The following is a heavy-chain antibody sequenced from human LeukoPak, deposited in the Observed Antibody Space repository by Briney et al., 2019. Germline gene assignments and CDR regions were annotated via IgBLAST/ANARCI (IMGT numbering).Heavy chain of an antibody. CDR2: INYSGST. CDR1: GGSFTTYY. D-gene: IGHD6-13*01. Sequence: SETLSLTCTVSGGSFTTYYWTWIRQPPGKGLEWIGYINYSGSTNYNPSLKSRVTISVDTSKNQFSLKLSSVTAADTAVYYCPRAQLNLLVDSCMDVWGRGTTVTVSS. V-gene: IGHV4-59*01. J-gene: IGHJ6*02. CDR3: PRAQLNLLVDSCMDV.